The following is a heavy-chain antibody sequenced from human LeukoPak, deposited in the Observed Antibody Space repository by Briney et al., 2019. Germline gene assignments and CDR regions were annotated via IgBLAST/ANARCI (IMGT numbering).Heavy chain of an antibody. CDR3: ASQHRWGVEMATPFDY. CDR1: GGSISSGGYY. Sequence: PSETLSLTCTVSGGSISSGGYYWSWIRQHPGKGLEWIGYIYYSGSTYYNPSLKSRVTISVDTSKNQFSLKLSSVTATDTAVYYCASQHRWGVEMATPFDYWGQGTLVTVSS. D-gene: IGHD5-24*01. J-gene: IGHJ4*02. V-gene: IGHV4-31*03. CDR2: IYYSGST.